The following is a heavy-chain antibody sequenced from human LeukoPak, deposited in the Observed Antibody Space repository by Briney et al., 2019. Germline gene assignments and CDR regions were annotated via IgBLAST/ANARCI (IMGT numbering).Heavy chain of an antibody. CDR1: GFTLSSYW. CDR3: SETDYSSGWYSG. V-gene: IGHV3-74*01. Sequence: GGSLRLSCAASGFTLSSYWMHWVRQAPGKGLVWVSRINTDGSRTNYADSVKGRFTISRDNAKNSLYLQMNSLRAEDTAVYYCSETDYSSGWYSGWGQGTLVTVSS. D-gene: IGHD6-19*01. J-gene: IGHJ4*02. CDR2: INTDGSRT.